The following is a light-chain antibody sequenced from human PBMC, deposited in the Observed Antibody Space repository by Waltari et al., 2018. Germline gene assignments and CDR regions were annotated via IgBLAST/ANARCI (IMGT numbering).Light chain of an antibody. CDR3: SSYKGSSDFSV. V-gene: IGLV2-14*01. CDR1: SSDIGGYSP. J-gene: IGLJ1*01. CDR2: DVT. Sequence: QSALTQPASVSGSPGQSITLPCPGTSSDIGGYSPASWYQQHPGKAPRLMIYDVTKRPSGLSHRFSGASTSATGSLASSGLRGDETDVYFCSSYKGSSDFSVFGTETNVTVL.